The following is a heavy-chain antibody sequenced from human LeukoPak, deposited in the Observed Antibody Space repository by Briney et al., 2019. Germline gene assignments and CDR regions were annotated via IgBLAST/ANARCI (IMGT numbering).Heavy chain of an antibody. Sequence: ASVKVSCKASGYTFTGYYMHWVRQAPGQGLEWMGWINPNSGGTNYAQKFQGRVTMTRDTPISTAYMELSRLRSDDTAVYYCARDVSPAHYDFWSGYEGDPWGQGTLVTVSS. CDR2: INPNSGGT. CDR3: ARDVSPAHYDFWSGYEGDP. D-gene: IGHD3-3*01. CDR1: GYTFTGYY. J-gene: IGHJ5*02. V-gene: IGHV1-2*02.